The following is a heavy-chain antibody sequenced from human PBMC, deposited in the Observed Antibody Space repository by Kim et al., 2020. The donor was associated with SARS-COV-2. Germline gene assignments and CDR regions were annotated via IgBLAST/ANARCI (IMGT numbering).Heavy chain of an antibody. CDR3: VKNYDASGYYGASYFDF. Sequence: GGSLRLSCSASGFIFSSYAMHWVRQAPGKGLEYVSSISHNGGNTFFADSVKGRFTMSRDNAKTTVFLQMSSLRPDDTAVYFCVKNYDASGYYGASYFDFWGQGTLVTVSS. D-gene: IGHD3-22*01. V-gene: IGHV3-64D*09. CDR2: ISHNGGNT. CDR1: GFIFSSYA. J-gene: IGHJ4*02.